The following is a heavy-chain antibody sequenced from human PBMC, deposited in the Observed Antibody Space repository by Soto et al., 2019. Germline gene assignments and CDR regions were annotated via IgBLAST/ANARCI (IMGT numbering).Heavy chain of an antibody. V-gene: IGHV3-48*02. Sequence: SLRLSCAAPGFTFSTYIMNWVRQPPGKGLEWVSFISSSSSTIYYADSVKGRFTISRDNAKSSLYLQMNGLRDEDTAVYYCVSGGYTYGSQPYLGHGTLVTVSS. D-gene: IGHD5-18*01. J-gene: IGHJ4*01. CDR1: GFTFSTYI. CDR2: ISSSSSTI. CDR3: VSGGYTYGSQPY.